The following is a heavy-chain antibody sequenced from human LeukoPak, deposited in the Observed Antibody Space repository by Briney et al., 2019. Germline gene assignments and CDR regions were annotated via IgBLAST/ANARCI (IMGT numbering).Heavy chain of an antibody. V-gene: IGHV3-21*04. J-gene: IGHJ4*02. D-gene: IGHD6-13*01. Sequence: GGSLRLSCAASGFTFSTYSMNWVRQAPGKGLEWVSSNRSSSSYKYYADSVKGRFTISRDNAKNSLYLQMNSLRAEDTAVYYCARDPFSGYSSTRGQGTLVTVSS. CDR3: ARDPFSGYSST. CDR1: GFTFSTYS. CDR2: NRSSSSYK.